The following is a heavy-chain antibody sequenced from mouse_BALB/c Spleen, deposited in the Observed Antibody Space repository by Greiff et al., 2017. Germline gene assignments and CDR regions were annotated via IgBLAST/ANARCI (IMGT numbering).Heavy chain of an antibody. CDR1: GFTFSSYA. Sequence: EVKVEESGGGLVKPGGSLKLSCAASGFTFSSYAMSWVRQTPEKRLEWVASISSGGSTYYPDSVKGRFTISRDNARNILYLQMSSLRSEDTAMYYCARGRDYGKGFDYWGQGTTLTVSS. D-gene: IGHD1-1*01. CDR2: ISSGGST. V-gene: IGHV5-6-5*01. CDR3: ARGRDYGKGFDY. J-gene: IGHJ2*01.